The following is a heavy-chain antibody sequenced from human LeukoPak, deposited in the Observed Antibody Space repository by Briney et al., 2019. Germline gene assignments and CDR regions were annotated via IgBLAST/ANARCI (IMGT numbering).Heavy chain of an antibody. CDR3: ARGYSSPVPNFDY. Sequence: ASVKVSCKASGYTFTDYYMHWVRQAPGQGLEWMGWINPNNGGTSYAQKFQGRVTMTRDTSITTSYMELPSLTSDDTAVYYCARGYSSPVPNFDYWGQGTLDTVSS. CDR1: GYTFTDYY. V-gene: IGHV1-2*02. D-gene: IGHD6-13*01. CDR2: INPNNGGT. J-gene: IGHJ4*02.